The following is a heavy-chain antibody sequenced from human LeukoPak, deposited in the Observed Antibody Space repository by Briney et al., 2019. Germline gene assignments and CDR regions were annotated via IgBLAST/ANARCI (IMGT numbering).Heavy chain of an antibody. CDR3: AKDAERGFDYSNSLNY. CDR1: GFTFSSYW. V-gene: IGHV3-7*01. CDR2: IKQDGSEK. J-gene: IGHJ4*02. D-gene: IGHD4-11*01. Sequence: GGSLRLSCAASGFTFSSYWMSWVRQAPGKGLEWVANIKQDGSEKYYVDSVKGRFTISRDNAKNSLYLQMNSLRAEDTAVYYCAKDAERGFDYSNSLNYWGQGTLVTVSS.